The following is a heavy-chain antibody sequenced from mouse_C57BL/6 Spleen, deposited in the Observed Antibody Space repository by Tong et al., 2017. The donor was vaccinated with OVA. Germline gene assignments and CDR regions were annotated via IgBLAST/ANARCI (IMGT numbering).Heavy chain of an antibody. V-gene: IGHV5-6*01. Sequence: EVQLQESGGDLVKPGGSLKLSCAASGFTFSSYGMSWVRQTPDKRLEWVATISSGGSYTYYPDSVKGRFTISRDNAKNNLYLQMSHLKSEDTAMYYCARDIHYYGSEGWYFDVWGTGTTVTVSS. J-gene: IGHJ1*03. CDR2: ISSGGSYT. CDR3: ARDIHYYGSEGWYFDV. D-gene: IGHD1-1*01. CDR1: GFTFSSYG.